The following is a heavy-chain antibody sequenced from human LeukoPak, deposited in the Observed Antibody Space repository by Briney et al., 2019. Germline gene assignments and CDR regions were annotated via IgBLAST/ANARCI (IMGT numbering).Heavy chain of an antibody. D-gene: IGHD6-6*01. V-gene: IGHV3-23*01. J-gene: IGHJ4*02. CDR3: AKNRGISSGFFDY. Sequence: GGSPRLSCAASGFTFSNSAMSWVRQAPGKGLEWVSIISGSGDNTYYTDSVKGRFTISRDNSRNTLYLQMNSLRAEDTAIYYCAKNRGISSGFFDYWGQGSLVTVSS. CDR1: GFTFSNSA. CDR2: ISGSGDNT.